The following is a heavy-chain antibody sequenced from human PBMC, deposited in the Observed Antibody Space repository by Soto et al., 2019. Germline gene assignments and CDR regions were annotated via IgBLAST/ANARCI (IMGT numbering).Heavy chain of an antibody. V-gene: IGHV3-74*01. J-gene: IGHJ5*02. Sequence: DVQLVESGGGLVQPGGSLRVSCAASGFTLGSHRIHWVRQAPGKGLEWVSRIDTDGGGTGYADSVKGRFTISTDNAKNTVYLQMSGRRGEDTAVYCCATVFDRWGQGPLVTVSS. CDR1: GFTLGSHR. CDR2: IDTDGGGT. CDR3: ATVFDR.